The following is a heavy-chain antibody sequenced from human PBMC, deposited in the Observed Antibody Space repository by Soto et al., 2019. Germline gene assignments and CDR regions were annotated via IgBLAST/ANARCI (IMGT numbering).Heavy chain of an antibody. CDR2: IYPGDSDT. V-gene: IGHV5-51*01. CDR1: GYSFTSYW. D-gene: IGHD3-22*01. CDR3: ARRAAGYYDSSGYSDAFDI. Sequence: PGESLKISCKGSGYSFTSYWIGWVRQMPGKGLEWMGIIYPGDSDTRYSPSFQGQVTISADKSISTAYLQWSSLKASDTAMYYCARRAAGYYDSSGYSDAFDIWGQGTMVTVSS. J-gene: IGHJ3*02.